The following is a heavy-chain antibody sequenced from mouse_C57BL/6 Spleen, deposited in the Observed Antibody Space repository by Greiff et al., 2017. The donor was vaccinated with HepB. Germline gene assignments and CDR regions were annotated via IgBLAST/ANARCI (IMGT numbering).Heavy chain of an antibody. CDR2: IHPNSGST. CDR3: ARGYYGSSDYAMDY. D-gene: IGHD1-1*01. V-gene: IGHV1-64*01. J-gene: IGHJ4*01. Sequence: VQLQQSGAELVKPGASVKLSCKAPGYTFTSYWMHWVKQRPGQGLEWIGMIHPNSGSTNYNEKFKSKATLTVDKSSSTAYMQLSSLTSEDSAVYYCARGYYGSSDYAMDYWGQGTSVTVSS. CDR1: GYTFTSYW.